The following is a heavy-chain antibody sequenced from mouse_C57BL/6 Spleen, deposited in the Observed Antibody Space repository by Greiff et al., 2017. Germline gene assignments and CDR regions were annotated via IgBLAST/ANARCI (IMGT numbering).Heavy chain of an antibody. CDR2: ISSGSSTI. Sequence: EVKRVESGGGLVKPGGSLKLSCAASGFTFTDYGMHWVRQAPEKGLEWVAYISSGSSTIYYADTVQGRFTISRDNAKNTLFLQMTSLRSEDTAMFYCASPYYATYAMDYWGQGTSVTVSS. V-gene: IGHV5-17*01. CDR3: ASPYYATYAMDY. J-gene: IGHJ4*01. D-gene: IGHD2-10*01. CDR1: GFTFTDYG.